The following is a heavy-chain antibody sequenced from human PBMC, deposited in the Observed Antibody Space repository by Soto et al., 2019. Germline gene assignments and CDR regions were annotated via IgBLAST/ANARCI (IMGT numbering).Heavy chain of an antibody. D-gene: IGHD3-10*01. V-gene: IGHV4-31*03. Sequence: SETLSLTCTVSGGSISSGGYYWSWIRQHPGKGLEWIGYIYYSGSTYYNPSLKSRVTISVDTSKNQFSLKLSSVTAADTAVYYCARGGFGLTDYWGQGTLVTVSS. J-gene: IGHJ4*02. CDR3: ARGGFGLTDY. CDR1: GGSISSGGYY. CDR2: IYYSGST.